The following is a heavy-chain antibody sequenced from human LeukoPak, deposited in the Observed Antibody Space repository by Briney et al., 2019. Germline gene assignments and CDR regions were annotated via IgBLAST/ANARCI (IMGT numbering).Heavy chain of an antibody. J-gene: IGHJ5*02. CDR3: ARHRIAAAGKGFDP. Sequence: PSETLSLTCTVSGGSISSGSYYWTWIRQPAGKGLEWIGRIYTRGSTNYNPSLKSRVTISVDTSKNQFSLKLNSMTAADTAVYYCARHRIAAAGKGFDPWGQGTLVTVSS. V-gene: IGHV4-61*02. CDR2: IYTRGST. D-gene: IGHD6-13*01. CDR1: GGSISSGSYY.